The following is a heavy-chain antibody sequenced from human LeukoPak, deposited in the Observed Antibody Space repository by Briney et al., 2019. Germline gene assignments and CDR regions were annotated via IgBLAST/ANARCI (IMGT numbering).Heavy chain of an antibody. J-gene: IGHJ6*01. CDR2: INHSGST. CDR3: ARGAELRFFDLVGSTDG. V-gene: IGHV4-34*01. CDR1: RGSFSGYY. Sequence: SGTLSLTCAVYRGSFSGYYCSWIRQPPGKGLEWIGEINHSGSTNYNPSLRSRVTISVDTSKNQFSLKLSSVTAADTAVYYCARGAELRFFDLVGSTDGRGKGNTGTVS. D-gene: IGHD3-9*01.